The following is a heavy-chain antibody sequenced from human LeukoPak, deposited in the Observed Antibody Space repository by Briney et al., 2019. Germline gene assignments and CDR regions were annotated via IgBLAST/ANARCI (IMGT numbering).Heavy chain of an antibody. D-gene: IGHD2-2*02. CDR3: AKAPFRLLYYYFDY. V-gene: IGHV3-7*03. Sequence: GGSLRLSCAASGFTFSSYWMSWVRQAPGKGLEWVANIKQDGSEKYYVDSVKGRFTISRDNAKNSLYLQMNSLRAEDTALYYCAKAPFRLLYYYFDYWGQGTLVTVSS. CDR1: GFTFSSYW. J-gene: IGHJ4*02. CDR2: IKQDGSEK.